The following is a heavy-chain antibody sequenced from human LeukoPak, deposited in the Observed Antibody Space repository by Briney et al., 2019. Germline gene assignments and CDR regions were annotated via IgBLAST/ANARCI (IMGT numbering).Heavy chain of an antibody. CDR1: GGTFSSYA. CDR2: INPNSGGT. Sequence: GASVKVSCKASGGTFSSYAISWVRQAPGQGLEWMGWINPNSGGTNYAQKFQGRVTMTRDTSISTAYMELRSLRSDDTAVYYCARAASSGWFAREDAFDIWGQGTMVTVSS. V-gene: IGHV1-2*02. D-gene: IGHD6-19*01. CDR3: ARAASSGWFAREDAFDI. J-gene: IGHJ3*02.